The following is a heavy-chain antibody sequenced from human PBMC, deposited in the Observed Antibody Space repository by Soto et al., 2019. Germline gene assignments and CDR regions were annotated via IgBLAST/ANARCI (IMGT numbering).Heavy chain of an antibody. Sequence: QGTLKESGPTLVKPTQTLTLTCSFSGFLLSTSGVGVGWIRQSPGKALEWLALIYWSGDEHYRPSLKSRLSIIKDTSKNHVVLIMTDMDPVDTATYYCARGLATLPVFAFDIWGQGTMVTVSS. CDR3: ARGLATLPVFAFDI. CDR2: IYWSGDE. V-gene: IGHV2-5*01. D-gene: IGHD6-6*01. J-gene: IGHJ3*02. CDR1: GFLLSTSGVG.